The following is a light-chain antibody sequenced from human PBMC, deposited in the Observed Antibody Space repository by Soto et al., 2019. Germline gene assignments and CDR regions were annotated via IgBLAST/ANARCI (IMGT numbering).Light chain of an antibody. CDR1: QSVSSS. J-gene: IGKJ5*01. V-gene: IGKV3-20*01. Sequence: ILVPQPASTLPFPSLYLAPLSCRASQSVSSSLAWYQQKTGQAPRLLISGASNRATGIPDRFSGSGSGTDFTLTISRLEPEDFALYHCQQYAAGSPITFGQGTRLEIK. CDR3: QQYAAGSPIT. CDR2: GAS.